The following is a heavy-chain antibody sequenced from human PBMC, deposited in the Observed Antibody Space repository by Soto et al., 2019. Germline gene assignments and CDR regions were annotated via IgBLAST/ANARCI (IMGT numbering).Heavy chain of an antibody. CDR2: IDPRDSYV. CDR1: GYTFTTFW. J-gene: IGHJ5*02. CDR3: ARIFFTTATCYSGLDP. V-gene: IGHV5-10-1*01. Sequence: GESLKISCTGFGYTFTTFWISWVRQMPGKGLEWMGRIDPRDSYVNYSPSFQGHVTISVDKSINTAYLQWGSLKASDTAMYYCARIFFTTATCYSGLDPWGQGTQVTVSS. D-gene: IGHD2-2*01.